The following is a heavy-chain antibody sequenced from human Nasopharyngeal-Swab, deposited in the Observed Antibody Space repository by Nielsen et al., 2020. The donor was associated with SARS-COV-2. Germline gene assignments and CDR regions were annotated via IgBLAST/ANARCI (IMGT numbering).Heavy chain of an antibody. Sequence: VRQDPGKGGEGVSAISGSGGLTYYADSVKGRFTISRDNSKNTLYLQMNSLRAEDTAIYYCAKSPPCGHDCYDYYFDYWGQGTLVTVSS. V-gene: IGHV3-23*01. J-gene: IGHJ4*02. CDR2: ISGSGGLT. CDR3: AKSPPCGHDCYDYYFDY. D-gene: IGHD2-21*02.